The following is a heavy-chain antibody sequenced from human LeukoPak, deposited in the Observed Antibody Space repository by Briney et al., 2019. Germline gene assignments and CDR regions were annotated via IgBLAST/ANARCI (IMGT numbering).Heavy chain of an antibody. V-gene: IGHV3-23*01. CDR2: ISGSGGST. J-gene: IGHJ5*02. CDR1: GFTFSSYA. CDR3: AKSPRSGTGTSWFDP. Sequence: GGSLRLSCAASGFTFSSYAMSWVRQAPGKGLEWVSAISGSGGSTYYADSVKGRFTISRDNSKNTLYLQMNSLRAEDTAVYYCAKSPRSGTGTSWFDPWGQGTLVTVSS. D-gene: IGHD1-7*01.